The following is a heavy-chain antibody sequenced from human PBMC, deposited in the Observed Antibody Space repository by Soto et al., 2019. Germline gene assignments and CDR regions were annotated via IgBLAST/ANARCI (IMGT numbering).Heavy chain of an antibody. D-gene: IGHD3-3*01. J-gene: IGHJ6*02. CDR3: ARDRGITIFGVVKSYYYYGMDF. V-gene: IGHV1-18*01. Sequence: ASVQASCKASGYTFTSYGISWVRQAPGQGLEWMGWISAYNGNTNYAQKLQGRVTMTTDTSTSTAYMELRSLRSDDTAVYYCARDRGITIFGVVKSYYYYGMDFWGQGTTVTVSS. CDR2: ISAYNGNT. CDR1: GYTFTSYG.